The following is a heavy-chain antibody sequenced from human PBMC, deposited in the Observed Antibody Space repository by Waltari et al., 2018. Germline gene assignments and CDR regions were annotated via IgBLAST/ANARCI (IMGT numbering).Heavy chain of an antibody. J-gene: IGHJ4*02. CDR1: GFIFSTYW. Sequence: EVQLVESGGGLVQPGGSLRLSCVASGFIFSTYWMDWVRQAPGKGLVWVSRINSDGSRPTYADSVKGQFTISRDNAKNTLYLHMSSLRAEDTAVYYCVRENIAAAGLESWGQGTLVTVSS. CDR3: VRENIAAAGLES. V-gene: IGHV3-74*01. D-gene: IGHD6-13*01. CDR2: INSDGSRP.